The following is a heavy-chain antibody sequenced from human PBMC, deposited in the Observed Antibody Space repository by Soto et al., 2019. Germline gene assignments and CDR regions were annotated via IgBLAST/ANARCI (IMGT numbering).Heavy chain of an antibody. D-gene: IGHD6-13*01. Sequence: PVGSLRLSCAASGFTFSSYSMNWVRQAPGKGLEWVSSISSSSSYIYYADSVKGRFTISRDNAKNSLYLQMNSLRAEDTAVYYCASGGSAAAGTPSDYWGQGTLVTVSS. CDR2: ISSSSSYI. CDR1: GFTFSSYS. CDR3: ASGGSAAAGTPSDY. V-gene: IGHV3-21*01. J-gene: IGHJ4*02.